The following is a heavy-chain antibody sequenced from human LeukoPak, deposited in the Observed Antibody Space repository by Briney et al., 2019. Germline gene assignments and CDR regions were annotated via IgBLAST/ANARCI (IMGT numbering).Heavy chain of an antibody. V-gene: IGHV3-23*01. D-gene: IGHD3-10*01. CDR2: INGSGGGT. CDR3: ARKSGSSSGWEDY. CDR1: GFTFSSYA. Sequence: GGSLRLSCVASGFTFSSYAMTWVRQAPGKGLEWVSAINGSGGGTYYADSVKGRFTISRDNSKNTLYLQMNSLRAEDTAVYFCARKSGSSSGWEDYWGQGTLVTVSS. J-gene: IGHJ4*02.